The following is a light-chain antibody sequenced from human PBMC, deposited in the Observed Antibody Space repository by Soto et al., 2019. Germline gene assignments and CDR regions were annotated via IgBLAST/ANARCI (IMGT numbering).Light chain of an antibody. J-gene: IGKJ1*01. CDR3: QQYHNWRT. CDR1: QSVSSSY. CDR2: GAS. Sequence: EIVLTQSPGTLSLSPGERATLSCRASQSVSSSYLAWYQQKPGQAPRLLIYGASSRATGIPVRFSGSGSGIEFIFTISILQSEDFAVYDCQQYHNWRTFGEETKVDIK. V-gene: IGKV3-20*01.